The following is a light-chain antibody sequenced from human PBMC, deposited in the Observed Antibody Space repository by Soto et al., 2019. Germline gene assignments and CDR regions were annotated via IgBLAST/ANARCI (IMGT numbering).Light chain of an antibody. CDR2: GAP. CDR1: QSVSTRH. Sequence: EIVLTQSPGTLSLSLGERATLSCRASQSVSTRHLAWYQQKPGQAPRLVIHGAPSRPTGIPDRFSGSGSGTDVFLTTSRLEPEDVAVYYCQQYGDASPRTFGQGTQLEIK. V-gene: IGKV3-20*01. J-gene: IGKJ5*01. CDR3: QQYGDASPRT.